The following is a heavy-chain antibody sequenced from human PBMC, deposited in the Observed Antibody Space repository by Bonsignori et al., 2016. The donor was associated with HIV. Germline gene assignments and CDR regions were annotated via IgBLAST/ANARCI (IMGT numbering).Heavy chain of an antibody. V-gene: IGHV6-1*01. CDR3: ARGSGASTQDYFDY. Sequence: LRLSCAISGDSVSSNSAAWNWIRQSPSRGLEWLGRTYYRSKWYNDYAVSVKSRITINPDTSKNQFSLQLNSVTPEDTAVYYCARGSGASTQDYFDYWGQGTLVTVSS. J-gene: IGHJ4*02. CDR1: GDSVSSNSAA. D-gene: IGHD7-27*01. CDR2: TYYRSKWYN.